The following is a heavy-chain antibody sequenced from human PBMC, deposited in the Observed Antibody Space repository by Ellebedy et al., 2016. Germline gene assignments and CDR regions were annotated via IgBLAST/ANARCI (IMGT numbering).Heavy chain of an antibody. D-gene: IGHD3-10*01. Sequence: SETLSLXCGVSDGPISAYHWSWIRQPPGKGLEWIGEVNHYRNTNYNPSLESRVTISVDTSKSQISLQLTSVTAADTAIYYCARAIPYGSGSYYFDHWGQGSLVTVSS. CDR2: VNHYRNT. J-gene: IGHJ4*02. CDR1: DGPISAYH. V-gene: IGHV4-34*01. CDR3: ARAIPYGSGSYYFDH.